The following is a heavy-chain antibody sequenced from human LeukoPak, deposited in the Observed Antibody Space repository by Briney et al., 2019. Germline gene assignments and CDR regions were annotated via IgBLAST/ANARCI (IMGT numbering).Heavy chain of an antibody. D-gene: IGHD3-10*01. J-gene: IGHJ4*02. CDR3: ARDPGYYYGSGSYTHRFDY. Sequence: PSETLSLTCTVSGGSISSGSYYWSWIRQPAGKGLEWIGRIYTSGSTNYNPSLKSRVTISVDTSKNQFSLKLSSVTAADTAVYYCARDPGYYYGSGSYTHRFDYWGQGTLVTVSS. CDR1: GGSISSGSYY. V-gene: IGHV4-61*02. CDR2: IYTSGST.